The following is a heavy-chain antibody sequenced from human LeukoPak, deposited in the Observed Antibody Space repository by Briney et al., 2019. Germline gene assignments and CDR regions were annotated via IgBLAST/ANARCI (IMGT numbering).Heavy chain of an antibody. CDR1: GGSISSYY. CDR2: IYYSGST. CDR3: AKELIAVAGT. Sequence: KTSETLSLTCTVSGGSISSYYWSWIRQPPGKGLEWIGYIYYSGSTNYNPSLKSRVTISVDTSNNQFSLKLSSVTAADTAVYYCAKELIAVAGTWGQGTLVTVSS. D-gene: IGHD6-19*01. J-gene: IGHJ4*02. V-gene: IGHV4-59*12.